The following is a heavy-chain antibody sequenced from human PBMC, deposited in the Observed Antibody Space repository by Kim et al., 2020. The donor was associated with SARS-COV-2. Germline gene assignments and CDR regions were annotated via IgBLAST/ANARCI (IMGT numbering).Heavy chain of an antibody. CDR1: GGSFSGYY. D-gene: IGHD3-10*01. Sequence: SETLSLTCAVYGGSFSGYYWSWIRQPPGKGLEWIGEINHSGSTNYNPSLKSRVTISVDTSKNQFSLKLSSVTAADTAVYYCAREGFAAPDYWGQGTLVTVSS. V-gene: IGHV4-34*01. CDR3: AREGFAAPDY. J-gene: IGHJ4*02. CDR2: INHSGST.